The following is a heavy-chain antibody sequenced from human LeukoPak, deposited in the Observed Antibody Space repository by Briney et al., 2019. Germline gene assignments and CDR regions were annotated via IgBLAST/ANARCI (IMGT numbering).Heavy chain of an antibody. D-gene: IGHD3-22*01. V-gene: IGHV4-4*02. CDR1: GVSISSSEW. CDR2: IHRDGRT. CDR3: ARHASRYDSSGYYYFDY. Sequence: PSETLSLTCAVSGVSISSSEWWIWVRQPPGQGLEWIGEIHRDGRTRYNPSLKSRVTISVDTSKNQFSLELTSVTAADTAVYYCARHASRYDSSGYYYFDYWGQGTLVTVSS. J-gene: IGHJ4*02.